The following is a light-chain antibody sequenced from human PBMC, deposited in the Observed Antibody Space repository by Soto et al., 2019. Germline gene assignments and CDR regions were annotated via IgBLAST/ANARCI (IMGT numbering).Light chain of an antibody. Sequence: QSALTQPASVSGSPGQSIVISCTGTSSDVGAYNFVSWYQQHPGRAPKLIIYDVSNRLSGVSNRFSGSKSGNTASLTISGLQAEDEADYYCSSYTVSSTYVFGGGTKLTVL. J-gene: IGLJ1*01. CDR3: SSYTVSSTYV. CDR1: SSDVGAYNF. V-gene: IGLV2-14*03. CDR2: DVS.